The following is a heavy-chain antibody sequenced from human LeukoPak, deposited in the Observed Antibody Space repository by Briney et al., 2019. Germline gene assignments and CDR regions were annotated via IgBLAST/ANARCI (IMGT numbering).Heavy chain of an antibody. Sequence: ASVKVSCKASGYTFTSYGISWVRQAPGQGLEWMGWISAYNGNTNYAQKLQGRVTMTTDTSTSTAYMELRSLRSDDTAVYYCARVSVVGAPGYYYYGMDVWGQGTTVTVSS. CDR1: GYTFTSYG. D-gene: IGHD4-23*01. J-gene: IGHJ6*02. V-gene: IGHV1-18*01. CDR2: ISAYNGNT. CDR3: ARVSVVGAPGYYYYGMDV.